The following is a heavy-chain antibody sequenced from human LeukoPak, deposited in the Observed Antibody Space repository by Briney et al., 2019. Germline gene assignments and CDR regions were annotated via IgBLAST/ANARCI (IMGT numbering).Heavy chain of an antibody. D-gene: IGHD2-21*02. CDR3: ARQLPREVTLDY. J-gene: IGHJ4*01. CDR2: INTDGSGT. V-gene: IGHV3-74*01. Sequence: GGSLRLSCAVSGFTFISYGMQWVRQAPGKGLAWVSRINTDGSGTAYADSVKGRFTISRDNAKNTLYLQMNSLRAEDTALYYCARQLPREVTLDYWGQGTLVTVSS. CDR1: GFTFISYG.